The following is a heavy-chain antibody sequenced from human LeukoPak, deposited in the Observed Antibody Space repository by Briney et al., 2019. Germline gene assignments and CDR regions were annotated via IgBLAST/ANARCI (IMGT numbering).Heavy chain of an antibody. D-gene: IGHD3-22*01. CDR1: GGTFSSYA. CDR2: IIPIFGTA. CDR3: ASRPEGYYYDSSGYFDY. V-gene: IGHV1-69*05. J-gene: IGHJ4*02. Sequence: SSVKVSCKASGGTFSSYAISWVRQAPGQGLEWMGGIIPIFGTASYAQKFQGRVTITTDESTSTAYMELSSLRSEDTAVYYCASRPEGYYYDSSGYFDYWGQGTLVTVSS.